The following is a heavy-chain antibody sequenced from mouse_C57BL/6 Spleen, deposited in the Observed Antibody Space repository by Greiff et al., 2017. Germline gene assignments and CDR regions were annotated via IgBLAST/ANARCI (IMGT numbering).Heavy chain of an antibody. V-gene: IGHV1-54*01. CDR1: GYAFTNYL. CDR2: INPGSGGT. D-gene: IGHD1-1*01. J-gene: IGHJ4*01. CDR3: ASPGSSFFYAMDY. Sequence: QVQLQQSGAELVRPGTSVKVSCKASGYAFTNYLIEWVKQRPGQGLERIGVINPGSGGTNYNEKFKGKATLTADKSSSTAYMQLSSLTSEDSAVYFCASPGSSFFYAMDYWGQGTSVTVSS.